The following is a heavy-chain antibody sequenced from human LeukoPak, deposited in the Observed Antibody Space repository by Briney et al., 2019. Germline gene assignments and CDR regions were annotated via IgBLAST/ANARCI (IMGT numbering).Heavy chain of an antibody. J-gene: IGHJ5*02. CDR2: ISSSSSYI. D-gene: IGHD2-15*01. CDR3: ARGTRVAANLHTA. V-gene: IGHV3-21*01. Sequence: GGSLRLSCAASGFTFSSYSMNWVRQAPGKGLEWVSSISSSSSYIYYADSVKGRFTISRDNAKNSLYLQTNSLRAEDTAVYYCARGTRVAANLHTAWGQGTLVTVSS. CDR1: GFTFSSYS.